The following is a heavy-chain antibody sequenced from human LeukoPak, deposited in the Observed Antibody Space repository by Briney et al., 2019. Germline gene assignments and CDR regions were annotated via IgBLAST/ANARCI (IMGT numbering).Heavy chain of an antibody. V-gene: IGHV4-4*09. CDR3: ARSEWYIALDY. Sequence: NPLETLSLTCTVSGGSISSYYWSWIRQPPGKGLEWIGYIYTSGSTNYNPSLKSRVTISVDTSKNQFSLKLSSVTAADTAVYYCARSEWYIALDYWGQGTLVTVSS. D-gene: IGHD3-3*01. J-gene: IGHJ4*02. CDR1: GGSISSYY. CDR2: IYTSGST.